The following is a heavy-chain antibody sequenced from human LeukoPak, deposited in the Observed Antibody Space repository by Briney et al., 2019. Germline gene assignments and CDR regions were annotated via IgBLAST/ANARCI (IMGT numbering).Heavy chain of an antibody. D-gene: IGHD3-10*01. CDR2: IYYSGST. CDR3: ARRVGRWFGERAYYYNYMDV. V-gene: IGHV4-39*01. CDR1: GGSISSSSYY. Sequence: TSETLSLTCTVSGGSISSSSYYWGWIRQPPGKGLEWIGSIYYSGSTYYNPPLKSRVTISVDTSKNQFSLKLSSVTAADTAVYYCARRVGRWFGERAYYYNYMDVWGKGTTVTISS. J-gene: IGHJ6*03.